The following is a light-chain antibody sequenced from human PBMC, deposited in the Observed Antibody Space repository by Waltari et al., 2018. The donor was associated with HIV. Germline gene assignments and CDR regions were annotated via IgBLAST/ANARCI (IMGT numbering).Light chain of an antibody. CDR3: QSPDGSGSYEV. Sequence: SYELTQPPSVSVSPGQTARITCSGDALPKQYAYWYQQKPGQAPVVVIYKDNERPSGIPERFSGSSSGTTVTLTISGVQSEDEADYYCQSPDGSGSYEVFGGGTRLTVL. CDR1: ALPKQY. V-gene: IGLV3-25*03. CDR2: KDN. J-gene: IGLJ3*02.